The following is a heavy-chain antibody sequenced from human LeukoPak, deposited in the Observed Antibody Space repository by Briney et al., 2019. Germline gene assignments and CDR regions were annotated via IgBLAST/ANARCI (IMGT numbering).Heavy chain of an antibody. CDR3: TTYNKDSHGYPLDY. CDR1: GFTFSNAW. V-gene: IGHV3-15*01. CDR2: IKSKTDGGTT. J-gene: IGHJ4*02. Sequence: GGSLRLSCAASGFTFSNAWMSWVRQAPGKGLEWVGRIKSKTDGGTTDYAAPVKGRFTISRDDSKNTLYLQMNSLKTEDTAVYYCTTYNKDSHGYPLDYWGQGTLVTVSS. D-gene: IGHD5-18*01.